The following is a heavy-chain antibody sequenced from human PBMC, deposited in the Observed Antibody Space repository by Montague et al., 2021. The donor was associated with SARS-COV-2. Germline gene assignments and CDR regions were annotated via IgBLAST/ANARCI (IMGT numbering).Heavy chain of an antibody. CDR2: IYYSGST. CDR3: ARLRGDYGGTYDTFDI. J-gene: IGHJ3*02. D-gene: IGHD4-23*01. CDR1: GGSISSRSYY. V-gene: IGHV4-39*01. Sequence: SETLSLTCTVSGGSISSRSYYWGWIRQPPGKGLEWIGSIYYSGSTYYNPSLKSRVTISVDTSKNQFSLKLSSVTAADTAVYHCARLRGDYGGTYDTFDIWGQGTMVTVPS.